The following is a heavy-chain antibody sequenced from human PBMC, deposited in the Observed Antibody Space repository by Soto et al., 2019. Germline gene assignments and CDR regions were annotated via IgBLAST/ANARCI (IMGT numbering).Heavy chain of an antibody. V-gene: IGHV3-23*01. CDR1: VFPFGANA. J-gene: IGHJ4*02. CDR2: LSNTGRRT. CDR3: ATEMXXXXXPFDN. Sequence: PGGSLRLSCVVSVFPFGANAVSWVRQAPGKGLEWVSGLSNTGRRTSYADSVKGRFNISRDNSENTVYLQMNSLRVEDTAVYYCATEMXXXXXPFDNWGKGTLV.